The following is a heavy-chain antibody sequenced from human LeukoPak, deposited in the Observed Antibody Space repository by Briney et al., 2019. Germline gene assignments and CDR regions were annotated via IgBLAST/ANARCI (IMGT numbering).Heavy chain of an antibody. CDR2: IYYSGST. CDR3: AREVHDYVWGSYRFDY. Sequence: SETLSLTCTVSGGSISSSSYYWGWIRQPPGKGLEWIGSIYYSGSTYYNPYLKSRVTISVDTSKNQFSLKLSAVTAADTAVYYCAREVHDYVWGSYRFDYWGQGTLVTVSS. J-gene: IGHJ4*02. D-gene: IGHD3-16*02. CDR1: GGSISSSSYY. V-gene: IGHV4-39*01.